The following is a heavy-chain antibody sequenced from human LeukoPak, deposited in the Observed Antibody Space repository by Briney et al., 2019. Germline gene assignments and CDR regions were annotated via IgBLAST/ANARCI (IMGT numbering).Heavy chain of an antibody. Sequence: GGSLRLSCAASGFTFSSYSMNWVRQAPGKGLEWVSSISSSSSYIYYADSVKGRFAISRDNAKNSLYLQMNSLRAEDTAVYYCAKGVDYCSGGSCPADYWGPGTLVTVSS. CDR3: AKGVDYCSGGSCPADY. CDR2: ISSSSSYI. CDR1: GFTFSSYS. D-gene: IGHD2-15*01. V-gene: IGHV3-21*01. J-gene: IGHJ4*02.